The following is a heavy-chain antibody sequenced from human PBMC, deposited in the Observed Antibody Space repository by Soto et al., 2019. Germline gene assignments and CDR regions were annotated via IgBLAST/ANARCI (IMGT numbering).Heavy chain of an antibody. CDR1: GGTFSSYT. V-gene: IGHV1-69*02. CDR2: IIPILGIA. CDR3: ARGPPPSRRYCSGGSCYSSGYYYYYMDV. Sequence: QVQLVQSGAEVKKPGSSVKVSCKASGGTFSSYTISWVRQAPGQGLEWMGRIIPILGIANYAQKFQGRVTITADKSTSTAYMELSSLRSEDTAVYYCARGPPPSRRYCSGGSCYSSGYYYYYMDVWGKGTTVTVSS. J-gene: IGHJ6*03. D-gene: IGHD2-15*01.